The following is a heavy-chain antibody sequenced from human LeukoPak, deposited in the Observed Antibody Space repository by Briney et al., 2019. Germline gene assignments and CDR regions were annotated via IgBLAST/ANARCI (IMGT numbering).Heavy chain of an antibody. CDR3: AKSRSSIAAALNY. V-gene: IGHV3-23*01. CDR1: GFTFIGYA. CDR2: ISGSGGSGSST. D-gene: IGHD6-6*01. Sequence: PGGSLRLSCAASGFTFIGYAMTWVRQAPGKGLEWVSTISGSGGSGSSTYYADSVKGRVTISRDDSNNTLYLQMNSLRAEDTAVYYCAKSRSSIAAALNYWGQGTLVTVSS. J-gene: IGHJ4*02.